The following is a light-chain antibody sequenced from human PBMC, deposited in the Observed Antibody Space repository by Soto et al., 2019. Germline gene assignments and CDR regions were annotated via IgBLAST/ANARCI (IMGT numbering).Light chain of an antibody. J-gene: IGKJ2*03. CDR3: QQYNSYPYS. Sequence: IPMTQSPSTLSASVGDRVSITCRASQTIFSWLAWYQQKPGKAPKLVIYKASSLESGVPSRYSGSGSGTEFTLTISGLQPDDFATYYCQQYNSYPYSFGQGTKLEIK. CDR1: QTIFSW. CDR2: KAS. V-gene: IGKV1-5*03.